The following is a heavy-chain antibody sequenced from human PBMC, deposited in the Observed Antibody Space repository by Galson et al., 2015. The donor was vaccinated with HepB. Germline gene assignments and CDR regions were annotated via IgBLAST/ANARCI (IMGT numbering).Heavy chain of an antibody. CDR3: ARTRGAAAGIFDY. V-gene: IGHV3-74*01. D-gene: IGHD6-13*01. CDR1: GFTFSSYW. CDR2: INSDGTYI. Sequence: SLRLSCAASGFTFSSYWMHWVRQAPGKGLVWVSRINSDGTYITYADSVKGRFTISRVNAKNTLYLQMNSPRAEDTALYYCARTRGAAAGIFDYWGQGTLVTVSS. J-gene: IGHJ4*02.